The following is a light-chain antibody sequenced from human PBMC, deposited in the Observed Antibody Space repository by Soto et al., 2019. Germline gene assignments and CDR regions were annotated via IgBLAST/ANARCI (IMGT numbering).Light chain of an antibody. V-gene: IGKV1-27*01. Sequence: DIQMTQSPPSLSASVGDRVTITCRASQGIGNSLAWYQQKPGTVPKLLIYSASTLQSWVPSRYSGSGSGTDFTLTISSRQPEDVAANYCQKYNTVPTTFGQGTRLEIK. CDR3: QKYNTVPTT. J-gene: IGKJ5*01. CDR2: SAS. CDR1: QGIGNS.